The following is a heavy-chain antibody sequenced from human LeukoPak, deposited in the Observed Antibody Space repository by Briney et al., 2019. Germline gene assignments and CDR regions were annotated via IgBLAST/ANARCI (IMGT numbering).Heavy chain of an antibody. CDR2: ISYDGSNK. Sequence: GGSLRLSCAASGFTFSSYAMHWVRQAPGKGLEWVAVISYDGSNKYYADSVKGRFTISRDNSKNTLYLQMNSLRAEHTAVYYCASRGGSYGDYTTFGYWGQGTLVTVSS. V-gene: IGHV3-30-3*01. J-gene: IGHJ4*02. D-gene: IGHD4-17*01. CDR1: GFTFSSYA. CDR3: ASRGGSYGDYTTFGY.